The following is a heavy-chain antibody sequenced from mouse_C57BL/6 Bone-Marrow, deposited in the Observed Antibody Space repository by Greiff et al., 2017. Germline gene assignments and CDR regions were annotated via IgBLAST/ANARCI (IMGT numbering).Heavy chain of an antibody. J-gene: IGHJ3*01. V-gene: IGHV1-7*01. D-gene: IGHD1-1*01. CDR1: GYTFTSYW. CDR2: INPSSGYT. Sequence: QVHVKQSGAELAKPGASVKLSCKASGYTFTSYWMHWVKQRPGQGLEWIGYINPSSGYTKYNQKFKDKATLTEDKSSSTAYMHLSSLTYEDSADYSCARDYYDSAFAYWGQGTLVTVSA. CDR3: ARDYYDSAFAY.